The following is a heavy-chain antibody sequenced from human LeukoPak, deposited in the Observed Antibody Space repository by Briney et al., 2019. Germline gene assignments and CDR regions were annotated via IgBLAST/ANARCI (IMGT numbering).Heavy chain of an antibody. CDR1: GGTFSSYT. Sequence: SVKVSCKASGGTFSSYTISWVRQAPGQGLEWMERIIPILGIANYAQKFQGRVTITADKSTSTAYMELSSLRSEDTAVYYCARRDSSDYYYYGMDVWGQGTTVTVSS. D-gene: IGHD5-18*01. CDR2: IIPILGIA. J-gene: IGHJ6*02. V-gene: IGHV1-69*02. CDR3: ARRDSSDYYYYGMDV.